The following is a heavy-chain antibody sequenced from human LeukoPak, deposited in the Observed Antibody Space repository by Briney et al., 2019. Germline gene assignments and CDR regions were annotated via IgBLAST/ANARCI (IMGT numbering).Heavy chain of an antibody. Sequence: GGSLRLSCAASGFTFSNYAMHWVRQAPGKGLERVAVISFDATKEYFAKSVKGRFTISRDNSKSTLFLQMDSLRVEDTALYFCARFKVGSNTTQKNAFDIWGRGTVVTVSS. V-gene: IGHV3-30*01. CDR1: GFTFSNYA. D-gene: IGHD1-26*01. CDR2: ISFDATKE. J-gene: IGHJ3*02. CDR3: ARFKVGSNTTQKNAFDI.